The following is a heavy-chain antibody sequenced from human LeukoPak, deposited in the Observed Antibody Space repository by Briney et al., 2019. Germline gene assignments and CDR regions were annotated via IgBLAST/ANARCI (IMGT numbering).Heavy chain of an antibody. V-gene: IGHV4-61*02. CDR1: GGSISSGSYY. CDR3: ARGGYCSSTSCYGGYNWFDP. Sequence: PSETLSLTCTVSGGSISSGSYYWSWIRQPAGKGLEWIGRIYTSGSTNYNPSLKSRVTISVDTSKNQFSLKLSSVTAADTAVYYCARGGYCSSTSCYGGYNWFDPWGQGTLVTVSS. CDR2: IYTSGST. D-gene: IGHD2-2*01. J-gene: IGHJ5*02.